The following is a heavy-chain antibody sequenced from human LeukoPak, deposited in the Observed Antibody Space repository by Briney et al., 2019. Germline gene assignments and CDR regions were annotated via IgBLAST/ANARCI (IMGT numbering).Heavy chain of an antibody. J-gene: IGHJ5*02. CDR1: GFTFSRYW. CDR2: INPDGSTT. V-gene: IGHV3-74*01. D-gene: IGHD3-22*01. CDR3: ERVLSGSWDWFDT. Sequence: GESLRLSCAASGFTFSRYWIHWVRQAPGKGLEWVSRINPDGSTTTYADSVKGRFTISRDNAKNTLYLQMNSLRAEDTAMYYCERVLSGSWDWFDTWGEGNLVTVSS.